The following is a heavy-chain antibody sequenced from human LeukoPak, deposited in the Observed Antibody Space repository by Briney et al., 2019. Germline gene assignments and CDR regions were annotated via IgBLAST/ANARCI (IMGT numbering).Heavy chain of an antibody. J-gene: IGHJ4*02. Sequence: GASVKVSCKASGYTFTNYYLHWVRQAPGHGLEWMAIINPSDGGTYYEQKLQGRVTVTRDTSTSTVYMELSSLRSEDTAVYYCATDQIQVVVTAFSTRTNDYWGQGTLVTVSS. D-gene: IGHD2-21*02. V-gene: IGHV1-46*01. CDR1: GYTFTNYY. CDR2: INPSDGGT. CDR3: ATDQIQVVVTAFSTRTNDY.